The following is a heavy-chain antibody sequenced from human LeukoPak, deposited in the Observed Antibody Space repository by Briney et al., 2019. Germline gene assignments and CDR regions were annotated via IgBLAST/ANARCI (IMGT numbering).Heavy chain of an antibody. CDR2: ISGSGDST. V-gene: IGHV3-23*01. D-gene: IGHD3-16*01. CDR1: GFTFSSYA. J-gene: IGHJ6*03. Sequence: GGSLRLSRAASGFTFSSYAITWVRQAPGKGLEWVSAISGSGDSTYYADSVKGRFTISRDNSKNTLYLQMNSLRAEDTAVYYCAKDLRGSDYYYYMDVWGKGTTVTVSS. CDR3: AKDLRGSDYYYYMDV.